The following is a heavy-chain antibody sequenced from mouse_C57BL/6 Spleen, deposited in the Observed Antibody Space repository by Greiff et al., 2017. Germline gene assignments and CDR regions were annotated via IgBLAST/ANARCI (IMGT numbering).Heavy chain of an antibody. J-gene: IGHJ2*01. CDR2: ISSGGDYI. Sequence: EVKLVESGEGLVKPGGSLKLSCAASGFTFSSYAMSWVRQTPEKRLEWVAYISSGGDYIYYADTVKGRFTISRDNARNTLYLQMSSLKSEDTAMYYCTRDEGAYYFDYWGQGTTLTVSS. CDR1: GFTFSSYA. V-gene: IGHV5-9-1*02. CDR3: TRDEGAYYFDY.